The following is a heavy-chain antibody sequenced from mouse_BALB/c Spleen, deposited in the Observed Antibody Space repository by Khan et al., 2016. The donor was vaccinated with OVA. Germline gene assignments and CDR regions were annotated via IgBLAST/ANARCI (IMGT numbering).Heavy chain of an antibody. V-gene: IGHV5-4*02. D-gene: IGHD2-1*01. CDR2: ISDGGSYT. CDR3: ARGYYGNPVAY. Sequence: EVELVESGGGLVKPGGSLKLSCAASGFTFSDYYMYWVRRTPEKRLEWVATISDGGSYTYYPDSVKGRFTISRDDAKNNLYLQMSSLRSEDTAMYYCARGYYGNPVAYWGQGTLVTVSA. J-gene: IGHJ3*01. CDR1: GFTFSDYY.